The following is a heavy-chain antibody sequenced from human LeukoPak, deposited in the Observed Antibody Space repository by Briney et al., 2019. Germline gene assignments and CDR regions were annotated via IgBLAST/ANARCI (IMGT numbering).Heavy chain of an antibody. CDR3: ATNRLNYYDSSGAFDI. J-gene: IGHJ3*02. D-gene: IGHD3-22*01. CDR2: IYYSGST. V-gene: IGHV4-59*01. Sequence: SETLSLTCTVSGGSISSYYWGWIRQPPGKGLEWIGYIYYSGSTNYNPSLKSRVTISVDTSKNQFSLKLSSVTAADTAVYYCATNRLNYYDSSGAFDIWGQGTMVTVSS. CDR1: GGSISSYY.